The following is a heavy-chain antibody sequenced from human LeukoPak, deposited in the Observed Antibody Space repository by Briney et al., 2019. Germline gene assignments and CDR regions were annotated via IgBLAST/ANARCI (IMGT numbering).Heavy chain of an antibody. CDR1: EFSFSIYE. J-gene: IGHJ5*01. CDR2: ISSSGKSI. CDR3: ARGGSAASTNWFDS. Sequence: GWSLRVSCAASEFSFSIYEMNWVRQTPGKGLEWLSYISSSGKSIYYADSVKGRFTISRDNAKNSVYLQMNSLRVEDTAVYYCARGGSAASTNWFDSWGQGTLATVSS. V-gene: IGHV3-48*03. D-gene: IGHD1-26*01.